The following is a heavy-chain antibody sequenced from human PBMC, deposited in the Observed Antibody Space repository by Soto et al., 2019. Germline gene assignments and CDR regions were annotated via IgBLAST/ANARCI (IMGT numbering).Heavy chain of an antibody. Sequence: GGSLRLSCAASGFTFSSYDMHWVRQATGKGLEWVSAIGSAGDTYYPGSVKGRFTISRENAKTSLYLQMNSLRAEDTAVYSGARFKRSGCYFFDYWGQGTLVTVPS. V-gene: IGHV3-13*01. D-gene: IGHD6-19*01. CDR3: ARFKRSGCYFFDY. CDR2: IGSAGDT. CDR1: GFTFSSYD. J-gene: IGHJ4*02.